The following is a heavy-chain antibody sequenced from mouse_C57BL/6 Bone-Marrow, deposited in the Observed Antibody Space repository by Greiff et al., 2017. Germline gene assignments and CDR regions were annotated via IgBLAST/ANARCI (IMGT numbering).Heavy chain of an antibody. CDR2: IDPSDSYT. CDR3: ARSTVVATDYFDY. J-gene: IGHJ2*01. CDR1: GYTFTSYW. Sequence: VQLQQPGAELVMPGASVKLSCKASGYTFTSYWMHWVKQRPGQGLEWIGEIDPSDSYTNYNQKLKGKSTLTVDKSSSTAYMQLSSLTSEDSAVYYCARSTVVATDYFDYWGQGTTLTVSS. D-gene: IGHD1-1*01. V-gene: IGHV1-69*01.